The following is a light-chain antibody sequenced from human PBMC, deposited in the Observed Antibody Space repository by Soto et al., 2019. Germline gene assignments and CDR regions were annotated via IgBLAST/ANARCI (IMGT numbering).Light chain of an antibody. V-gene: IGLV2-8*01. J-gene: IGLJ1*01. Sequence: QSALTQPPSASGSRGQSVTISCTGTSSDVGGYNFVSWYQQHPGKAPRLLIYEVTQRPSGVPDRFSGSKSGKTASLTVSGLQSDDEADYYCCSFAGSNNRVFGTGTKLTVL. CDR1: SSDVGGYNF. CDR3: CSFAGSNNRV. CDR2: EVT.